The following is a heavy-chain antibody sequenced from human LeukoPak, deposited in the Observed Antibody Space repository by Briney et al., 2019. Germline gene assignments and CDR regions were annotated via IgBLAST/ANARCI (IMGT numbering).Heavy chain of an antibody. CDR1: GFTFDDYG. Sequence: RSGGSLRLSCAASGFTFDDYGMSWVRQAPGKGLEWVSGINWNGGSTGYADSVKGRFTISRDNAKNSLYLQMNSLRAEDTALYYCAREKGGYCSGGSCYTSSHFDYWGQGTLVTVSS. D-gene: IGHD2-15*01. J-gene: IGHJ4*02. CDR2: INWNGGST. V-gene: IGHV3-20*04. CDR3: AREKGGYCSGGSCYTSSHFDY.